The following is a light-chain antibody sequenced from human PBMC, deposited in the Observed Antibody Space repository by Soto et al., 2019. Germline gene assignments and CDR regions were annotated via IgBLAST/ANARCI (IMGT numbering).Light chain of an antibody. J-gene: IGLJ1*01. Sequence: QRVLTQPASVSGAPGQSISLFCTGTSSDVGGYNYVSWYQQHPGKAPKLMIYDVSNRPSGVSNRFSGPKSGNTASLTISGLQAEDEADYYCSSYTSSTLYVFGTGTKVTVL. CDR2: DVS. V-gene: IGLV2-14*01. CDR3: SSYTSSTLYV. CDR1: SSDVGGYNY.